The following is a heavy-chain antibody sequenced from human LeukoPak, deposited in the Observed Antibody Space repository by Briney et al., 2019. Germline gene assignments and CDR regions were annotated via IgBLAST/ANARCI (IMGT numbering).Heavy chain of an antibody. CDR3: ARSPATSWSNFDY. D-gene: IGHD2-2*01. J-gene: IGHJ4*02. CDR2: IHHSGST. Sequence: ASETLPLTCAVYVDSFSDHYWTWIRQPPGKGLEWIGEIHHSGSTNYRLSLKSRVSISVDRSKNQFSLKLTSVTAADTAVYYCARSPATSWSNFDYWGQGTLVTVSS. V-gene: IGHV4-34*01. CDR1: VDSFSDHY.